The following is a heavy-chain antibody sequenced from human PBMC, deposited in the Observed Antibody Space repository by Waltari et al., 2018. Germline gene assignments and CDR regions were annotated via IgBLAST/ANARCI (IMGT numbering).Heavy chain of an antibody. Sequence: QVQLVQSGAEVKKPGSSVKVSCKASGGTFSSYAISWVRKAPGQGLECMGRIIPIFGTANYAQKFQGRVTITADKSTSTAYMELSSLRSEDTAVYYCARDPVGATTGYYYYMDVWGKGTTVTISS. CDR2: IIPIFGTA. CDR1: GGTFSSYA. CDR3: ARDPVGATTGYYYYMDV. V-gene: IGHV1-69*13. D-gene: IGHD1-26*01. J-gene: IGHJ6*03.